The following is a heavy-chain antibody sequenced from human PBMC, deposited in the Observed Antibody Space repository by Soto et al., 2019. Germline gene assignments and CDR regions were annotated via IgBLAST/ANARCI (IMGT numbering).Heavy chain of an antibody. Sequence: GGSLRLSCASSGFPFSHYPMHWVRQAPGKGLEWVAVVSFDGSNKYYRDSVKGRFTISKDNGKNTLYLQMNDLRHEDTAVYYCARLPGPLVSVLYIYPVDARETPSDVDVWGQGTSVTVSS. CDR3: ARLPGPLVSVLYIYPVDARETPSDVDV. D-gene: IGHD2-21*02. CDR1: GFPFSHYP. V-gene: IGHV3-30*03. J-gene: IGHJ6*02. CDR2: VSFDGSNK.